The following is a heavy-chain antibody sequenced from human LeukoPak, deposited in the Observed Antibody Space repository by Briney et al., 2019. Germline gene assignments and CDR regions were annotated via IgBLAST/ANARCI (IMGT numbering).Heavy chain of an antibody. Sequence: GGSLRLSCAASGFTFSSYSMNWVRQAPGKGLEWVSSISSSSSYIYYTDSVKGRFTISRDNSKNTLYLQMNSLRAEDTAVYYCARREYYYDSSGYYYFDYWGQGTLVTVSS. J-gene: IGHJ4*02. CDR3: ARREYYYDSSGYYYFDY. CDR2: ISSSSSYI. CDR1: GFTFSSYS. D-gene: IGHD3-22*01. V-gene: IGHV3-21*01.